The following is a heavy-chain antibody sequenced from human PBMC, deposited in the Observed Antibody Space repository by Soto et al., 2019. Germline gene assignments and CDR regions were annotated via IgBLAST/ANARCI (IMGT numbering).Heavy chain of an antibody. CDR3: ARGLRDGNFDY. Sequence: ASVKVSCKASGYSFTDYYIHWVRQAPGQGLEWMGWINPNSGGTSYAQRFQGRVTVTRDTSFSTAYMELSSLRSDDTAVYYCARGLRDGNFDYWGQGTLVTVSS. CDR1: GYSFTDYY. CDR2: INPNSGGT. D-gene: IGHD4-17*01. V-gene: IGHV1-2*02. J-gene: IGHJ4*02.